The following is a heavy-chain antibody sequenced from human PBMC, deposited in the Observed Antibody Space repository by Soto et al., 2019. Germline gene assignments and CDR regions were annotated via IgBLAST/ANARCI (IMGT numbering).Heavy chain of an antibody. CDR1: GGSISSHY. V-gene: IGHV4-59*08. CDR3: ARLDGY. J-gene: IGHJ4*02. CDR2: VYYSGST. Sequence: PSETLSLTCTVSGGSISSHYWSWIRQPPGQGLEWIGYVYYSGSTNYNPSLKSRVTISVDTSKSQFSLRLSSVTAADTAVYFCARLDGYWGQGTLVTVSS.